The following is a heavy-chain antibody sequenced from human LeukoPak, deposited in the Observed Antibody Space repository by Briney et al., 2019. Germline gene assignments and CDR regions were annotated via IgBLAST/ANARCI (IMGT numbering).Heavy chain of an antibody. Sequence: GASVKVSCKASGYTFTGYYMHWVRQAPGQGLEWMGGIIPIFGTANYAQKFQGRVTITADKSTSTAYMELSSLRSEDTAVYYCARSGSLGYGDPRPQYYFDYWGQGTLVTVSS. CDR3: ARSGSLGYGDPRPQYYFDY. CDR2: IIPIFGTA. D-gene: IGHD4-17*01. CDR1: GYTFTGYY. V-gene: IGHV1-69*06. J-gene: IGHJ4*02.